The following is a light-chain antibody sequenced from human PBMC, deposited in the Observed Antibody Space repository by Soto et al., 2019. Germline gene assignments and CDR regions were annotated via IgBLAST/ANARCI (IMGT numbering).Light chain of an antibody. V-gene: IGKV1-39*01. J-gene: IGKJ1*01. CDR3: QQSQDAPRT. CDR1: QSIGNY. CDR2: AAS. Sequence: DIPMTQSPSSLSASIGDRVTIACRASQSIGNYLNWYQQKPGKAPKLLIYAASRLQSGVPSRFSGSGSGTDFTLTITSLQPEDFATYYCQQSQDAPRTFGQGTKVEIK.